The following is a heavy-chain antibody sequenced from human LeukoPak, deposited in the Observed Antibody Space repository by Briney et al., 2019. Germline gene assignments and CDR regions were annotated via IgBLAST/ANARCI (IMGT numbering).Heavy chain of an antibody. J-gene: IGHJ4*02. CDR2: ISYDGSNK. CDR1: GFTVSSYG. Sequence: GGSLRLSCAASGFTVSSYGMHWVRQAPGKGLEWVAVISYDGSNKYYADSVKGRFTISRDNSKNTLYLQMNSLRAEDTAVYYCAKVMNRVVVIKWSYLDYWGQGTLVTVSS. CDR3: AKVMNRVVVIKWSYLDY. D-gene: IGHD3-22*01. V-gene: IGHV3-30*18.